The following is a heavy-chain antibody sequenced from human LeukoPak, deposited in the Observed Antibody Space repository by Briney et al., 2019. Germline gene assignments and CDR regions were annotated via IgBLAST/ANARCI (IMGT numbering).Heavy chain of an antibody. D-gene: IGHD3-22*01. J-gene: IGHJ4*02. CDR1: GYTFTSYD. V-gene: IGHV1-8*01. Sequence: GASVKVSCNASGYTFTSYDINWVRQATGQGLEWMGWMNPGTGNTGYAQKFQGRVTMTGDTSIRTAYMELSSLRSEDTAVYYCARDIHHYDSSGYYCAYWGQGTLVTVSS. CDR2: MNPGTGNT. CDR3: ARDIHHYDSSGYYCAY.